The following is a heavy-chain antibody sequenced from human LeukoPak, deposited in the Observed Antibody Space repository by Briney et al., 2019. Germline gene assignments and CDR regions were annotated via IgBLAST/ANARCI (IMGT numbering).Heavy chain of an antibody. D-gene: IGHD6-13*01. J-gene: IGHJ6*04. Sequence: GGSLRLSCAASGFTFSSYSMNWVRQAPGKGLEWVSSISSSSSYIYYADSVKGRFTISRDNAKNSLYLQMNSLRAEDTAVYYCARIAAAGGAFDIWGKGTTVTVSS. V-gene: IGHV3-21*01. CDR2: ISSSSSYI. CDR1: GFTFSSYS. CDR3: ARIAAAGGAFDI.